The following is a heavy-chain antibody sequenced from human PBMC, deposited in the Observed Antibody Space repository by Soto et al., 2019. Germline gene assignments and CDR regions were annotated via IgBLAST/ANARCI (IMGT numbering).Heavy chain of an antibody. CDR1: GYTFTSYA. Sequence: QVQLVQSGAEVKKPGASVKVSCKASGYTFTSYAMHWVRQAPGQRLEWMGWINAGNGNTKYSQKFQGRVTITRDTSASTAYMELSSLRSEETVLYYCARAPVPMTTMYAGSDVKYFQHWGQGTLVTVSS. D-gene: IGHD4-17*01. J-gene: IGHJ1*01. CDR2: INAGNGNT. V-gene: IGHV1-3*01. CDR3: ARAPVPMTTMYAGSDVKYFQH.